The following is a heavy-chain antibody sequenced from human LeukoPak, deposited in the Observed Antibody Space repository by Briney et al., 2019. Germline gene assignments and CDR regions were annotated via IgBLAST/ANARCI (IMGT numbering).Heavy chain of an antibody. CDR2: INNDGSSA. CDR1: GFTFNNYW. Sequence: GGSLRLSCAASGFTFNNYWIHWVRQVPGKGLVWVSRINNDGSSASYVDSVKGRFTISRDNAKNTLFLQMNSLRAEDTAVYYCARGERGYYYDSSGYPDYWGQGTLVTVSS. J-gene: IGHJ4*02. CDR3: ARGERGYYYDSSGYPDY. V-gene: IGHV3-74*01. D-gene: IGHD3-22*01.